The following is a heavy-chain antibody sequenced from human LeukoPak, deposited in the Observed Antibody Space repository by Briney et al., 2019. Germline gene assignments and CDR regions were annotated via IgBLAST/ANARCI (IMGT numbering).Heavy chain of an antibody. Sequence: GGSLRLSCAASGFIFSNAWMSWVRQSPGKGLEWLGRIKSKTDGGTTDYAAAVKGRFTISRDDSKNTLYLQMNSLKTEDKAVYYCTPSYSGTYYGFYWGQGTLVTVSS. CDR2: IKSKTDGGTT. V-gene: IGHV3-15*01. CDR1: GFIFSNAW. D-gene: IGHD1-26*01. CDR3: TPSYSGTYYGFY. J-gene: IGHJ4*02.